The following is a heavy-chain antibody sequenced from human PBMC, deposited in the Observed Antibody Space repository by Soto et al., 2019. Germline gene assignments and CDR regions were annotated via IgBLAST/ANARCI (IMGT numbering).Heavy chain of an antibody. Sequence: EVQLVESGGGLVKPGGSLRLSCAASGFTFTNAWMSWVRQAPGKGLEWVGRIKSKTDGGTTDYAAPVKGRFTISRDDSKNTLDLQMDSVKTEDRGVYYCILQWQGAFDVWGKGTMVTVSS. CDR2: IKSKTDGGTT. V-gene: IGHV3-15*01. D-gene: IGHD6-19*01. J-gene: IGHJ3*01. CDR1: GFTFTNAW. CDR3: ILQWQGAFDV.